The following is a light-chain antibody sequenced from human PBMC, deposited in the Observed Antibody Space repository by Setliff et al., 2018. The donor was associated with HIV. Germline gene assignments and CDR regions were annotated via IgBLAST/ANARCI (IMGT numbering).Light chain of an antibody. CDR1: SSDVGGYNS. J-gene: IGLJ1*01. Sequence: QSALTQPASVSGPPGQSITISCTGTSSDVGGYNSVSWYQQHPGKAPKLMIYEVSNRPSGVSNRFSGSKSGNTASLTISGLQAEDEADYYCSSYTSSNTLVFGTGTKVTVL. CDR3: SSYTSSNTLV. V-gene: IGLV2-14*01. CDR2: EVS.